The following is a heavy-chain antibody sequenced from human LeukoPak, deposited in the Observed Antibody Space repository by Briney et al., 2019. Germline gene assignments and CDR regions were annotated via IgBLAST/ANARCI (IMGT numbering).Heavy chain of an antibody. CDR1: GDSVSINSAA. D-gene: IGHD2-15*01. V-gene: IGHV6-1*01. CDR2: TYYRSKRYN. Sequence: SHTLSLTCAISGDSVSINSAAWNWIRQSPSRGLEWLGRTYYRSKRYNDYALSVESRITINPDTSKNQFSLQLNSVTPEDTAVYYCAREVVAGDDAFDIWGQGTMVTVSS. CDR3: AREVVAGDDAFDI. J-gene: IGHJ3*02.